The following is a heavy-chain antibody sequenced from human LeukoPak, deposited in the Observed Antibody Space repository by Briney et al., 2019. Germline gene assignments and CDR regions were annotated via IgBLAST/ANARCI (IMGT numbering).Heavy chain of an antibody. V-gene: IGHV1-69*05. CDR1: GGTFSNHA. CDR3: ARGRRDPGAGAGVDYYYFYMDV. CDR2: FIPVFGRA. J-gene: IGHJ6*03. D-gene: IGHD6-19*01. Sequence: SVKVSRKTSGGTFSNHAISWVRQAPGQGLEWMGGFIPVFGRAIYAQKFQGRVTITTDESASTAYMELSALTSDDTAVYYCARGRRDPGAGAGVDYYYFYMDVWGKGTTVTVSS.